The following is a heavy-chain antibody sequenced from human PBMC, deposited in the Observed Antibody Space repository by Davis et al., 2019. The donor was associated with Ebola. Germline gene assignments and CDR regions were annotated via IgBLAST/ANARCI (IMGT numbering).Heavy chain of an antibody. CDR3: ARDPEVGRPYYPGAFDI. V-gene: IGHV3-21*01. CDR1: GFTFSSYW. D-gene: IGHD3-10*01. Sequence: GESLKISCAASGFTFSSYWMHWVRQAPGKGLEWVSSISSSSSYIYYADSVKGRFTISRDNAKNSLYLQMNSLRDEDTAVYYCARDPEVGRPYYPGAFDIWGQGTMVTVSS. CDR2: ISSSSSYI. J-gene: IGHJ3*02.